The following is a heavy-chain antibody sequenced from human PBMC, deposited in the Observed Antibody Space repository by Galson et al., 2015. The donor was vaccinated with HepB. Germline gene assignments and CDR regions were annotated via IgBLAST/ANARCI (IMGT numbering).Heavy chain of an antibody. Sequence: SLRLSCAASGFTFINYWMSWIRQAPGKGLERVANINQDDSEKYYVDSVKGRFTISRDNAKNSLYLQMNNLRAEDTAVYYCARDDSTGYYYFDYWGQGTLVTVSS. CDR3: ARDDSTGYYYFDY. V-gene: IGHV3-7*01. CDR2: INQDDSEK. J-gene: IGHJ4*02. D-gene: IGHD3-22*01. CDR1: GFTFINYW.